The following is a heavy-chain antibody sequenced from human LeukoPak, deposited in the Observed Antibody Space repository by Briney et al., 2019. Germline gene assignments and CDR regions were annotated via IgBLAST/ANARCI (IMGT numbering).Heavy chain of an antibody. V-gene: IGHV3-23*01. CDR2: ISGSGGST. D-gene: IGHD3-3*01. CDR3: AKNYDFWSGSDC. Sequence: GGSLRLSCAASGFTFSSYAMSWVRQAPGKGLEWVSAISGSGGSTYYADSVKGRFTISRDNSKNTLYLQMNSLRAEDTAVYHCAKNYDFWSGSDCWGQGTLVTVSS. CDR1: GFTFSSYA. J-gene: IGHJ4*02.